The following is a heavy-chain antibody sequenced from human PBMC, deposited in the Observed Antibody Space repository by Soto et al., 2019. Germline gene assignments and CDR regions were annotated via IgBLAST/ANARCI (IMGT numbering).Heavy chain of an antibody. CDR2: ISGNGGST. CDR1: GFTFSNCA. V-gene: IGHV3-64D*06. D-gene: IGHD3-22*01. J-gene: IGHJ3*02. CDR3: VKGQSRGYYLDAFDI. Sequence: GGSLRLSCSASGFTFSNCAMHWVRQAPGNGLEYVSAISGNGGSTYYADSVKGRFTISRDNFKNTLSLQMSSLRTEDTAVYYCVKGQSRGYYLDAFDIWGQGTMVTVSS.